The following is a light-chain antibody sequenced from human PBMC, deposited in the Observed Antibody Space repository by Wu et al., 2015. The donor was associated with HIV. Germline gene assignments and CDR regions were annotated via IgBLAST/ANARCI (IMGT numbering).Light chain of an antibody. CDR1: HTISNS. J-gene: IGKJ1*01. CDR2: AAS. V-gene: IGKV1-NL1*01. CDR3: QXYNSAPPCT. Sequence: DIQMTQSPSSLSASVGDRVTITCRASHTISNSLAWYQQKPGKAPKLLLYAASKLEGGVPSRFSGSGSGTEFTLTISSLQPDDFATYYCQXYNSAPPCTFGQGTKVEIK.